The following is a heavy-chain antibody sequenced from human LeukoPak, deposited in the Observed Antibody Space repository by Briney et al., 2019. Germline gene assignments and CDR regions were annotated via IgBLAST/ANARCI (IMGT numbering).Heavy chain of an antibody. CDR3: ARAYSGYDFGHYYYYGMDV. D-gene: IGHD5-12*01. CDR1: GYTFTGYY. J-gene: IGHJ6*02. V-gene: IGHV1-2*02. CDR2: INPNSGGT. Sequence: ASVKVSCKTSGYTFTGYYMHWVRQAPGQGLEWMGWINPNSGGTNYAQKFQGRVTMTRDTSISTAYMELSRLRSDDTAVYYCARAYSGYDFGHYYYYGMDVWGQGTTVTVSS.